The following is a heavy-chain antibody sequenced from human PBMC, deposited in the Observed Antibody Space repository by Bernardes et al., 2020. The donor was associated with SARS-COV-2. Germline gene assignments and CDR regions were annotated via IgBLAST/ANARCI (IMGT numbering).Heavy chain of an antibody. CDR1: GGSISSNY. D-gene: IGHD3-3*01. CDR2: ISSSSSYI. Sequence: LSLTCTVSGGSISSNYWSWIRQPPGKGLEWVSSISSSSSYIYYADSVKGRFTISRDNAKNSLYLQMNSLRAEDTAVYYCARGPESTITIFGVVTRYGMDVWGQGTTVTVSS. V-gene: IGHV3-21*01. J-gene: IGHJ6*02. CDR3: ARGPESTITIFGVVTRYGMDV.